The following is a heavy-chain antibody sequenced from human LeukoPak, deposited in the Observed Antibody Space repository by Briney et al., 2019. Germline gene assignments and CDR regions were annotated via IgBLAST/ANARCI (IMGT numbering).Heavy chain of an antibody. CDR3: ARDGLYNYGYSYFDY. CDR1: GGSISSYH. J-gene: IGHJ4*02. V-gene: IGHV4-4*07. D-gene: IGHD5-18*01. CDR2: VHSSGTT. Sequence: SETLSLTCTVSGGSISSYHWSWIRQPAGKGLEWIGRVHSSGTTNYNPSLKSRVTMSMDTSKNQLSLTLSSVTAADTAVYYCARDGLYNYGYSYFDYWGQGTLVTVSS.